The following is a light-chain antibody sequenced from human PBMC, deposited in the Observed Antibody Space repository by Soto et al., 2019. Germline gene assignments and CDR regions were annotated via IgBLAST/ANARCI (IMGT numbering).Light chain of an antibody. CDR1: SSNIGAGYD. CDR2: GNS. J-gene: IGLJ2*01. Sequence: QSVLTQPPSVSGAPGQRVTISCTGSSSNIGAGYDVHWYQQLPGTAPKLLIYGNSNRPSGVPDRFSGSKSGTSASLAITGLQAEDEADYYCRSYDSSLSVVFGGGTKLTV. V-gene: IGLV1-40*01. CDR3: RSYDSSLSVV.